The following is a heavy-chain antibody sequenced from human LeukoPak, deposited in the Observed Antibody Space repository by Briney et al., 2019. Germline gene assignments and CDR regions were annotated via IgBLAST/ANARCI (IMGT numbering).Heavy chain of an antibody. CDR3: SRSAYYDGSGNYYDY. Sequence: GGSLRLSCAASGFTFSNYWMSWVRQAPGKGLVWVSRISDGGSTTTYADSVKGRFTISRDNAKNTLYLQMNGLRAEDTAVYYCSRSAYYDGSGNYYDYWGQETLVTVSS. J-gene: IGHJ4*02. D-gene: IGHD3-22*01. CDR2: ISDGGSTT. CDR1: GFTFSNYW. V-gene: IGHV3-74*01.